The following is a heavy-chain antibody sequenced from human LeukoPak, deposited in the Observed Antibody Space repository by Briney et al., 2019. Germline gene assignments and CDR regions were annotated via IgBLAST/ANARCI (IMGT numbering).Heavy chain of an antibody. V-gene: IGHV3-21*01. CDR1: GFTFSSYS. J-gene: IGHJ4*02. CDR2: ISSSSSYI. CDR3: ATELGIAAVY. D-gene: IGHD6-13*01. Sequence: GGSLRLSCVASGFTFSSYSMDWVRQAPGKGLEWISSISSSSSYIYYADSVKGRFTISRDNAKNALYLQMNSLRAEDTAVYYCATELGIAAVYWGQGTLVTVSS.